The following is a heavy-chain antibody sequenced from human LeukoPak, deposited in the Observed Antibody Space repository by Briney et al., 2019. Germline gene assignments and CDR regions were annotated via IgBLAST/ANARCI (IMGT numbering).Heavy chain of an antibody. CDR3: ARNRRNYGDYAD. Sequence: PSETLSLTCTVSGGSISSYYWSWIRQPPGKGLEWIGYIYYSGSTNYNPSLKSRVTISVDTSKNQFSLKLSSVTAADTAVYYCARNRRNYGDYADWGQGTLVTVSS. CDR2: IYYSGST. D-gene: IGHD4-17*01. J-gene: IGHJ4*02. V-gene: IGHV4-59*08. CDR1: GGSISSYY.